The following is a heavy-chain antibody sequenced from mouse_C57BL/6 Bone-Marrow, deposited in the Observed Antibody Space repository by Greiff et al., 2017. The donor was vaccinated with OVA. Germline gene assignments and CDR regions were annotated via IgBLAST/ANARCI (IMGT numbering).Heavy chain of an antibody. D-gene: IGHD2-3*01. Sequence: VQVVESGPGLVQPSQSLSITCTVSGFSLTSYGVHWVRQSPGKGLEWLGVIWRGGSTDYNAAFMSRLSITKDNSKSQVFFKMNSLQADDTAIYYCAILDGYYWYFDVWGTGTTVTVSS. CDR1: GFSLTSYG. J-gene: IGHJ1*03. V-gene: IGHV2-5*01. CDR2: IWRGGST. CDR3: AILDGYYWYFDV.